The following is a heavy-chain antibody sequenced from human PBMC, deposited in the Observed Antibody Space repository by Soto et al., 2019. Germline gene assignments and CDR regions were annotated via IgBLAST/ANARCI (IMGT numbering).Heavy chain of an antibody. CDR3: VRDKDSNYAWFDP. J-gene: IGHJ5*02. CDR1: GGSISSGGYY. D-gene: IGHD4-4*01. CDR2: IYYSGST. Sequence: QVQLQESGPGLVKPSQTLSLTCTVSGGSISSGGYYWSWIRQHPGKGLEWIGYIYYSGSTYYNPSLKSRVTISVDTSKNQFSLKLSSVTAADTAVYYCVRDKDSNYAWFDPWGQGTLVTVSS. V-gene: IGHV4-31*03.